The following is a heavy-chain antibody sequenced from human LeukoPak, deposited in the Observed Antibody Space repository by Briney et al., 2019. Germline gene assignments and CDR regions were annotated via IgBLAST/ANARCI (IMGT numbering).Heavy chain of an antibody. V-gene: IGHV3-23*01. CDR1: GFTFSSYA. J-gene: IGHJ4*02. CDR2: ISGSGGST. CDR3: AKVLHYDFWSGFDY. D-gene: IGHD3-3*01. Sequence: GGSLRLSCAASGFTFSSYAMSWVRQAPGKGLEWVSAISGSGGSTYYADSVMGRFTISRDNSKNTLYLQMNSLRAEDTAVYYCAKVLHYDFWSGFDYWGQGTLVTVSS.